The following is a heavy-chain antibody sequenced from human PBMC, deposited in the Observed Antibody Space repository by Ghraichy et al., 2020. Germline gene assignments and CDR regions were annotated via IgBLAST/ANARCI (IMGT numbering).Heavy chain of an antibody. V-gene: IGHV3-66*02. CDR1: GFIVSNNY. J-gene: IGHJ5*02. D-gene: IGHD3-3*01. CDR2: IFNSGTT. CDR3: ARGYDFWT. Sequence: ETLSLTCAASGFIVSNNYMSWVRQAPGKGLEWVSVIFNSGTTYYADSVKGRFTSSRDNSKNALYLEMNSLRAEDTAVYYCARGYDFWTWGQGTLVTVSS.